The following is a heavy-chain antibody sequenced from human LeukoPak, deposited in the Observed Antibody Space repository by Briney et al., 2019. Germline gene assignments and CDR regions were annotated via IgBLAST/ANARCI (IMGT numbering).Heavy chain of an antibody. CDR1: GFSVRSCW. Sequence: GGSLRLSCAGCGFSVRSCWMSEVRQTPGKGLEWVDDKHGDGSVTYYVDSVERRFTVSRDNAKNSLYLQMRSLRAEDTAVYYCARDPAWGAIDYWGQGTLVTVSS. D-gene: IGHD7-27*01. J-gene: IGHJ4*02. CDR2: KHGDGSVT. V-gene: IGHV3-7*01. CDR3: ARDPAWGAIDY.